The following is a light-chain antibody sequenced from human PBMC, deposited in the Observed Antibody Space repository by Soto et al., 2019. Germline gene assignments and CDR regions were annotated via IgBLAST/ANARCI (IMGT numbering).Light chain of an antibody. CDR2: GAS. Sequence: EIVMTQSPATLSVSPGERVTLSCRASQSVSSNLAWYQQKPGQAPRLLIYGASTRATGIPARFSGSGSGTQFTLTISSLQSEDFATYYCQQYNNWPAMYTFVQGTTLEIK. V-gene: IGKV3-15*01. CDR3: QQYNNWPAMYT. CDR1: QSVSSN. J-gene: IGKJ2*01.